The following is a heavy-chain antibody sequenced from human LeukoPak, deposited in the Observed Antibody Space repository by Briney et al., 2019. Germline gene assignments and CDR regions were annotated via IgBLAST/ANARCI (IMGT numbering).Heavy chain of an antibody. CDR1: GYSFMDYW. V-gene: IGHV5-51*01. D-gene: IGHD2-2*02. J-gene: IGHJ6*02. CDR3: ARYGIQGCNTNCYRSFYYYGMDV. Sequence: GESLKISCKGSGYSFMDYWIGWVRQMPGKGPEWMGFIFPHDSNPMYSPSFQGQVTISVGKSISTAYVQWSSLKASDTAIYYCARYGIQGCNTNCYRSFYYYGMDVWGQGTTVTVSS. CDR2: IFPHDSNP.